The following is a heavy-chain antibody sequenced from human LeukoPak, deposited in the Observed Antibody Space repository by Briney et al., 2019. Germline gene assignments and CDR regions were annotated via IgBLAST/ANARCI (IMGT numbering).Heavy chain of an antibody. V-gene: IGHV4-31*03. D-gene: IGHD3-22*01. CDR1: GGSISSGGYS. CDR2: INYSGST. Sequence: ASETLSLTCTVPGGSISSGGYSWSWIRQHPGNRLEWIGYINYSGSTYYNPSFKSRVTISVDTSKNQFSLKLSSVTAADTAVYYCATYYDSSGFLFDYWGQGTLVTVSS. CDR3: ATYYDSSGFLFDY. J-gene: IGHJ4*02.